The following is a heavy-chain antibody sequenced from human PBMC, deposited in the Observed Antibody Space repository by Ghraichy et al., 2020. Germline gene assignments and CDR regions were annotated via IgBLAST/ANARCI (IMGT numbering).Heavy chain of an antibody. Sequence: ASVKVSCKVSGYTLTELSMHWVRQAPGKGLEWMGGFDPEDGETIYAQKFQGRVTMTEDTSTDTAYMELSSLRSEDTAVYYCATDGSYYPHFDYYGMDVWGQGTTVTVSS. J-gene: IGHJ6*02. CDR1: GYTLTELS. CDR2: FDPEDGET. V-gene: IGHV1-24*01. CDR3: ATDGSYYPHFDYYGMDV. D-gene: IGHD1-26*01.